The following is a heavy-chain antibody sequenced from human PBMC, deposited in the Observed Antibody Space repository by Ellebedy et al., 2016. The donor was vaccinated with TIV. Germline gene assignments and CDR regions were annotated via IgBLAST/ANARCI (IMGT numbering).Heavy chain of an antibody. CDR1: GFTFSNYA. CDR3: AKDLGKGGGSVFDY. V-gene: IGHV3-23*01. Sequence: ASGFTFSNYAMSWVRQAPGKGLEWVSAISGSGRGNTYYAGSVKGRFTISRDDSKNTLYLQMNSLRAEDTAVYYCAKDLGKGGGSVFDYWGQGALVTVSS. D-gene: IGHD6-19*01. J-gene: IGHJ4*02. CDR2: ISGSGRGNT.